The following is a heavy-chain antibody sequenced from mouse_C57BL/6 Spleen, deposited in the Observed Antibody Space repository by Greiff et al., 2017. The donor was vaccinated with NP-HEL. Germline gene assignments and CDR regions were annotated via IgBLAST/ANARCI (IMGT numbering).Heavy chain of an antibody. D-gene: IGHD2-5*01. J-gene: IGHJ2*01. Sequence: VQLQQSGPELVKPGASVKISCKASGYTFTDYYMNWVKQSHGKSLEWIGDINPNNGGTSYNQKFKGKATLTVDKSSSTAYMELRSLTSEDSAVYYCARSSNYGLYYFDYWGQGTTLTVSS. V-gene: IGHV1-26*01. CDR2: INPNNGGT. CDR3: ARSSNYGLYYFDY. CDR1: GYTFTDYY.